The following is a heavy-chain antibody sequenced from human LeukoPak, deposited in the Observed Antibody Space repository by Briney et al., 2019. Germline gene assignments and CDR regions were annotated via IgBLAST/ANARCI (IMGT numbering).Heavy chain of an antibody. CDR3: AKSNGYGLIDI. CDR2: INHSGST. V-gene: IGHV4-34*01. J-gene: IGHJ3*02. D-gene: IGHD3-10*01. CDR1: GGSFSGYY. Sequence: SETLSLTCAVYGGSFSGYYWSWIRQPPGKGLEWIGEINHSGSTNYNPSLKSRVTISVDTSKNQFSLKLSSVTAADTAVYYCAKSNGYGLIDIWGQGTMTVSS.